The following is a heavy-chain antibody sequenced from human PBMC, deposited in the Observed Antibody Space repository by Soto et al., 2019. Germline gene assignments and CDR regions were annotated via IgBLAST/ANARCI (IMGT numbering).Heavy chain of an antibody. CDR1: GFTFSSYA. Sequence: EVQLSESGGGLVQPGGSLRLSCAASGFTFSSYAMNWVRQAPGKGLEWVSAISSSGGSTYYADSVKGRFTISRDNSKNTLYLQMNTLTAEDTAVYYCAKASTWYPYFDYWGQGTLVTVSS. CDR2: ISSSGGST. CDR3: AKASTWYPYFDY. V-gene: IGHV3-23*01. J-gene: IGHJ4*02. D-gene: IGHD6-13*01.